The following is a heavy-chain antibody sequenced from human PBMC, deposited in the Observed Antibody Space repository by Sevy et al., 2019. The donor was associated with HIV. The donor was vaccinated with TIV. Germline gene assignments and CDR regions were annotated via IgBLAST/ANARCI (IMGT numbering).Heavy chain of an antibody. Sequence: GGSLRLSCAASGFTFTDYWMSWVRQTPGKGLEWVATIKQDESEKYYVDSVKGRFAISGDNGKNSVSLQMNGLIVDDTGLYYCAREVGGLKWRPYYFDSWGQGTLVTVSS. CDR3: AREVGGLKWRPYYFDS. J-gene: IGHJ4*02. CDR2: IKQDESEK. V-gene: IGHV3-7*01. CDR1: GFTFTDYW. D-gene: IGHD3-16*01.